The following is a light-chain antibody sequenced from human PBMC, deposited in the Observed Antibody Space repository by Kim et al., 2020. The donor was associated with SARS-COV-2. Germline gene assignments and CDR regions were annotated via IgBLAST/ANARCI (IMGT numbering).Light chain of an antibody. CDR2: KAT. Sequence: DIQMTQSPSTLSASVGDRVTITCRASQSVSSWLAWYQPKPGKAPKLLIYKATTLEGGVPSRFSGRGSGTEFTLTINSLQPDDFATYSCQQNASHPYTFGQGPKLEI. CDR3: QQNASHPYT. V-gene: IGKV1-5*03. CDR1: QSVSSW. J-gene: IGKJ2*01.